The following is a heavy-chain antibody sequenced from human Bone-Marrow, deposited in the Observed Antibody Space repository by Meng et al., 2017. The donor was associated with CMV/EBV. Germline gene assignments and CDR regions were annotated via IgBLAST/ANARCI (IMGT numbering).Heavy chain of an antibody. CDR2: IKSKTDGGTT. CDR1: GFTFSNAW. V-gene: IGHV3-15*01. J-gene: IGHJ3*02. Sequence: GESLKISCAASGFTFSNAWMSWVRQAPGKGLEWVGRIKSKTDGGTTDYAAPVKGRFTISRDDSKNTLYLQMNSLKTEDTAVYYCTIDAPFGVVISWGGGGIWGQGTMVTVSS. D-gene: IGHD3-3*01. CDR3: TIDAPFGVVISWGGGGI.